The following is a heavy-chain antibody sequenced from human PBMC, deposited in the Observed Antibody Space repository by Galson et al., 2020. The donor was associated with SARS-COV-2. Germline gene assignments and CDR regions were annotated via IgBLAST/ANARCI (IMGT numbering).Heavy chain of an antibody. J-gene: IGHJ3*02. CDR3: AKYYYGSSGYWSYAFDI. CDR2: ISDSGGRT. V-gene: IGHV3-23*01. D-gene: IGHD3-22*01. Sequence: GESLKISCAASGFTFTTYAMSWVRQAPGKGLEWVSTISDSGGRTYNADSVKGRFTISRDNSKNTLYLQMNSLRAEDTAVYYCAKYYYGSSGYWSYAFDIWGQGTMVTVSS. CDR1: GFTFTTYA.